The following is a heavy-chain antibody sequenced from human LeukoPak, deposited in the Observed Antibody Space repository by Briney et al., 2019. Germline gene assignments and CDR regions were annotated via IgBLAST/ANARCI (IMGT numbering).Heavy chain of an antibody. CDR2: IYHSGST. V-gene: IGHV4-38-2*02. D-gene: IGHD6-19*01. CDR3: ARVGAVAAPDQTFHRVPDY. Sequence: SETLSLTCTVSGYSISSGYYWGWIRQPPGKGLEWIGSIYHSGSTYYNPSLKSRVTISVDTSKNQFPLKLSSVTAADTAVYYCARVGAVAAPDQTFHRVPDYWGQGTLVTVSS. J-gene: IGHJ4*02. CDR1: GYSISSGYY.